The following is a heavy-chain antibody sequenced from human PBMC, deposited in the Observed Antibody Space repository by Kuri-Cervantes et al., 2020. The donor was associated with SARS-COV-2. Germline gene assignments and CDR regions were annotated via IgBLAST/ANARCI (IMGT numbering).Heavy chain of an antibody. V-gene: IGHV3-69-1*01. CDR3: AIEIGYCSSTSCYKYFQH. D-gene: IGHD2-2*02. J-gene: IGHJ1*01. Sequence: GESLKISCAASGFTFSDYYMNWVRQAPGKGLEWVSSISSSSTIYYADSVKGRFTISRDNAKNSLYLQMNSLRAEDTALYYCAIEIGYCSSTSCYKYFQHWGQGTLVTVSS. CDR2: ISSSSTI. CDR1: GFTFSDYY.